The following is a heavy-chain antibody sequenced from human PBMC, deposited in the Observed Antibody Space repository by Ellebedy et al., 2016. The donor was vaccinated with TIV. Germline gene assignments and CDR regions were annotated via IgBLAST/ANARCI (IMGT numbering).Heavy chain of an antibody. CDR1: GGSVSSGYYY. D-gene: IGHD6-19*01. CDR2: IYYRGNT. Sequence: MPSETLSLTCDVSGGSVSSGYYYRSWLRQPPGKGLEYIGYIYYRGNTNYNPSLNSRVTISVDTSKNQFTLHLTSVTAADTAVYYCAREKTVAGGGNHLDSWGPGTLVTVSS. V-gene: IGHV4-61*01. J-gene: IGHJ4*02. CDR3: AREKTVAGGGNHLDS.